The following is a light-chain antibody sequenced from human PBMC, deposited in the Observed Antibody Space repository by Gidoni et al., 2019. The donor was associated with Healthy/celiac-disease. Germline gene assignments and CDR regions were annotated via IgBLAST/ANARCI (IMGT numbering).Light chain of an antibody. Sequence: DIQMTQSPSSLSASVGDRVTITCRASQSISSYLNWYQQKPGKAPKLLIYAASSLQSGVPSRFSGSGSVTDFTLTISSLQPEDFATYYCQQSYSTRGFGQGTKVEIK. CDR3: QQSYSTRG. CDR1: QSISSY. CDR2: AAS. J-gene: IGKJ1*01. V-gene: IGKV1-39*01.